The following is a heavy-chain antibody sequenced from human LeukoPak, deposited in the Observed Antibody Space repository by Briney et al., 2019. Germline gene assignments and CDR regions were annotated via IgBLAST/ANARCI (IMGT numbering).Heavy chain of an antibody. CDR2: ISCDGSNK. V-gene: IGHV3-30*18. Sequence: GGSLRLSCAASGFTFSSYGMHWVRQAPGKGLEWVAAISCDGSNKYYADSVKGRFTISRDNSKNTLYLQMNSLRAEDTAVYYCAKERTLGYCSGGSCQQPPDYWGQGTLVTASS. J-gene: IGHJ4*02. CDR1: GFTFSSYG. CDR3: AKERTLGYCSGGSCQQPPDY. D-gene: IGHD2-15*01.